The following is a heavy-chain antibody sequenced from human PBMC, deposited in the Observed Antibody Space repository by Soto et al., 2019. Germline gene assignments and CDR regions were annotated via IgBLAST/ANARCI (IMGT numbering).Heavy chain of an antibody. CDR3: TRVLWFGELSPTPGY. CDR2: IRSKAYGGTT. D-gene: IGHD3-10*01. Sequence: LSLTCAVYGGSFSGYYWSWFRQAPGKGLEWVGFIRSKAYGGTTEYAASVKGRFTISRDDSKSIAYLQMNSLKTEDTAVYYCTRVLWFGELSPTPGYWGQGTLVTVSS. J-gene: IGHJ4*02. V-gene: IGHV3-49*03. CDR1: GGSFSGYY.